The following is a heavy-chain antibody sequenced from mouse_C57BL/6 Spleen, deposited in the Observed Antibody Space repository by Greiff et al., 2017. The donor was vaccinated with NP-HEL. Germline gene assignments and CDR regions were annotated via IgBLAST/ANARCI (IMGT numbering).Heavy chain of an antibody. V-gene: IGHV5-17*01. D-gene: IGHD2-4*01. Sequence: EVHLVESGGGLVKPGGSLKLSCAASGFTFSDYGMHWVRQAPEKGLEWVAYISSGSSTIYYADTVKGRFTISRDNAKNTLFLQMTRLRSEDTAMYYCARGGLRSYWYFDVWGTGTTVTVSS. J-gene: IGHJ1*03. CDR1: GFTFSDYG. CDR2: ISSGSSTI. CDR3: ARGGLRSYWYFDV.